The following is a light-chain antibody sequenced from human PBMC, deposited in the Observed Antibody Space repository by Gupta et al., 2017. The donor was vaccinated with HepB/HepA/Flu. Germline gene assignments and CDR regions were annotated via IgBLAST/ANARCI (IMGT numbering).Light chain of an antibody. J-gene: IGLJ2*01. CDR3: QSYDSSLSGPV. CDR1: SSNIGAGYD. V-gene: IGLV1-40*01. Sequence: QSVLTQPPSVSGSPGQRVTISCTGSSSNIGAGYDVHWSQQFPGTAPKLLIYGNSNRHSGVPDRFSGSKSGTSASLAITGLQAEDEADYYCQSYDSSLSGPVFGGGTKLTVL. CDR2: GNS.